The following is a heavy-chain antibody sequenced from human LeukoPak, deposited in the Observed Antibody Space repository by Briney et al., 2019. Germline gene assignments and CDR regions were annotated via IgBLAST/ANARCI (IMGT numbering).Heavy chain of an antibody. V-gene: IGHV1-69*05. CDR1: GGTFSSYA. CDR2: IIPIFGTP. CDR3: ARSGIPNYDFWSGLFDY. D-gene: IGHD3-3*01. Sequence: SVKVSCKASGGTFSSYAISWVRQAPGQGLDWMGRIIPIFGTPNYEQKLQGRVTLTTNESTSTAYMEPSSLRSEDPAVYYCARSGIPNYDFWSGLFDYWGQGTLVTVSS. J-gene: IGHJ4*02.